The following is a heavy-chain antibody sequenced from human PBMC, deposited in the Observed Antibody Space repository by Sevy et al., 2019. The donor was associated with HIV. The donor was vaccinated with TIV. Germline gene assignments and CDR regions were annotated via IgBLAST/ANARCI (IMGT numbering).Heavy chain of an antibody. D-gene: IGHD3-3*02. CDR1: GFAFSSHA. J-gene: IGHJ4*01. CDR2: ISYDGTET. CDR3: ARDGGFSIKWYPLY. Sequence: GGYLRLSCAASGFAFSSHAMHWVRQAPGKGLEWMATISYDGTETFYAASVEGRFTISRANSKNMLSLQINSLRPEDTAVYYCARDGGFSIKWYPLYWGHGTLVTVSS. V-gene: IGHV3-30-3*01.